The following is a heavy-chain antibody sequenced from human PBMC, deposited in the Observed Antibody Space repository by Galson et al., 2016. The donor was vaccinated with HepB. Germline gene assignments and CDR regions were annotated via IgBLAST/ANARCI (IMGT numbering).Heavy chain of an antibody. CDR1: HFSITTDYY. V-gene: IGHV4-38-2*02. D-gene: IGHD3-16*01. CDR3: ARSYADTMAFPWGN. Sequence: SETLSLTCTVSHFSITTDYYWGWIRQAPGKGLEWIGTIFHTGSTYYNPSLKSRVTISVDTSKNQFSLKLTSVTAADTAMYYCARSYADTMAFPWGNWGQGTLVTVSS. J-gene: IGHJ4*02. CDR2: IFHTGST.